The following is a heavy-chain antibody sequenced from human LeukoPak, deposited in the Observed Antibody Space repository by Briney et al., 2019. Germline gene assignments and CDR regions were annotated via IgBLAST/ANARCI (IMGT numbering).Heavy chain of an antibody. CDR3: AKDYAARWLPRSYYFDY. V-gene: IGHV3-23*01. CDR1: GFTFSSYA. CDR2: ISGSGGST. D-gene: IGHD3-16*01. J-gene: IGHJ4*02. Sequence: PGGSLRLSCAASGFTFSSYAMSWVRQAPGKGLEWVSAISGSGGSTYYADSVKGRFTISRDNSKNTLYLQMNSLRAEDTAVYYCAKDYAARWLPRSYYFDYWGQGTLVTVFS.